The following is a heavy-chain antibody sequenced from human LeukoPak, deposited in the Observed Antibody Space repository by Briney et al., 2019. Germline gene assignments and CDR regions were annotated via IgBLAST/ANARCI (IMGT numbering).Heavy chain of an antibody. V-gene: IGHV4-31*03. CDR3: AREFPYSSSWYYAFDI. J-gene: IGHJ3*02. D-gene: IGHD6-13*01. Sequence: SQTLSLTCTVSGGSISSGGYYWSWIRQHPGKGLEWIGYIYYSGSTYYNPSLKSRVTISVDTSKNQFSLKLSSVTAADTAVYYCAREFPYSSSWYYAFDIWGQGTMVTVSS. CDR2: IYYSGST. CDR1: GGSISSGGYY.